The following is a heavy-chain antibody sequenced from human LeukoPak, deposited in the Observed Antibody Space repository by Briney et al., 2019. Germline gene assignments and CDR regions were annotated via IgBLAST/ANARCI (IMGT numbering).Heavy chain of an antibody. Sequence: GASVKVSSTASGYNFMSFGISWVRQAPGQGLEWMGWIAAYNGHTNYAQNLQGRVTMTTDTPTSTAYMVLSSLTSDDTAVYYCARDQKISRSGYSSGWYADFDYWGQGTLVTVSS. V-gene: IGHV1-18*01. D-gene: IGHD6-19*01. CDR1: GYNFMSFG. CDR3: ARDQKISRSGYSSGWYADFDY. CDR2: IAAYNGHT. J-gene: IGHJ4*02.